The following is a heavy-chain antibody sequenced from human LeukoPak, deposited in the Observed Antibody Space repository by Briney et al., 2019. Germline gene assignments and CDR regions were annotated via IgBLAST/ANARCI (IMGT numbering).Heavy chain of an antibody. D-gene: IGHD2-2*01. CDR3: AASSTARGGTDY. CDR2: IKHDGSEK. V-gene: IGHV3-7*01. CDR1: GFTFSSYW. Sequence: GGSLRLSCAASGFTFSSYWMSWVRQAPGKGLEWVANIKHDGSEKYDVDSVKGRFTISRDNARNSLYLQMNSLRVEDTAVYYCAASSTARGGTDYWGQGTLVTVSS. J-gene: IGHJ4*02.